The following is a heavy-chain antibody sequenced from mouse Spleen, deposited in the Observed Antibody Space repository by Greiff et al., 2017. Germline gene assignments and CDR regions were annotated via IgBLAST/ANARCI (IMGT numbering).Heavy chain of an antibody. CDR3: ARSLITTVVATRWYFDV. CDR2: INPNYGTT. CDR1: GYSFTDYN. D-gene: IGHD1-1*01. Sequence: VQLQQSGPELVKPGASVKISCKASGYSFTDYNMNWVKQSNGKSLEWIGVINPNYGTTSYNQKFKGKATLTVDQSSSTAYMQLNSLTSEDSAVYYCARSLITTVVATRWYFDVWGAGTTVTVSS. J-gene: IGHJ1*01. V-gene: IGHV1-39*01.